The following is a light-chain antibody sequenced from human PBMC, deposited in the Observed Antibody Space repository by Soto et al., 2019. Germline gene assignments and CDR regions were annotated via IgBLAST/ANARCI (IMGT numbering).Light chain of an antibody. CDR2: AAS. CDR3: QQSYIIPRA. Sequence: DLQMTQSPSSLSASVGDRVTITCRASQSIGSYVNWYQQKPGKAPQLLIFAASSLQSGVPSRFTGSGYGTDFTLTISSLLPEDFATYYCQQSYIIPRAFGQGTTVEIK. V-gene: IGKV1-39*01. CDR1: QSIGSY. J-gene: IGKJ1*01.